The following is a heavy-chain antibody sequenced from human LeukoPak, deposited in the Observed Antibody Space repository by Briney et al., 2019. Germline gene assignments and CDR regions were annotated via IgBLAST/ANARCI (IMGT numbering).Heavy chain of an antibody. CDR1: GFTFNSYS. CDR3: ARVPPTTAHS. CDR2: ISHSSTYM. D-gene: IGHD4-17*01. V-gene: IGHV3-21*01. J-gene: IGHJ4*02. Sequence: GGSLRLSCAASGFTFNSYSMNWLGQTPEKELEWVSSISHSSTYMYYTDSVKGRFTISRANAKNSLYLQMNSLEAEYMAVYYCARVPPTTAHSWGQGTLVTVSS.